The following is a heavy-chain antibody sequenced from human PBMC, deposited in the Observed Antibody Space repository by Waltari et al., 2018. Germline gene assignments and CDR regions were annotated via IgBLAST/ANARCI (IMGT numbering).Heavy chain of an antibody. V-gene: IGHV4-34*01. J-gene: IGHJ6*02. CDR2: INHSGST. CDR1: GGSFSGYY. Sequence: QVQLQQWGAGLLKPSETLSLTCAVYGGSFSGYYWSWIRQPPGKGLEWIGEINHSGSTNYNPSLKRRVTISVDTAKNQFSLKLSSVTAADTAVYYCARGTRKRYYYYYGMDVWGQGTTVTVSS. CDR3: ARGTRKRYYYYYGMDV.